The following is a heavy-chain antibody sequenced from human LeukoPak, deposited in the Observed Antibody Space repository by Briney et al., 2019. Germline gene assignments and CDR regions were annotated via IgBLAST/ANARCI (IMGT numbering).Heavy chain of an antibody. CDR3: GRGSVGFGELNY. V-gene: IGHV3-74*01. CDR1: GFTFSTYW. CDR2: INSDGGRT. D-gene: IGHD3-10*01. J-gene: IGHJ4*02. Sequence: GGSLRLSCAASGFTFSTYWMHWVRQAPGKGLVWFSQINSDGGRTRYADSVKGRFTLSRDNSKNTLYLQMNSLRIEDTAVHYCGRGSVGFGELNYWGQGTLVTVSS.